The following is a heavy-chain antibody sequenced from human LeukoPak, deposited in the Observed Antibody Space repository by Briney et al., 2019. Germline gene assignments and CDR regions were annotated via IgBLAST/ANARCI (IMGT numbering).Heavy chain of an antibody. CDR1: GYTFTGYY. CDR3: ARERIAAAGTFDP. Sequence: ASVKVSCKASGYTFTGYYMHWVRQAPGQGLEWMGRINPNSGGTNYAQKFQGRVTMTRDTSISTAYMELSRLRSDDPAVYYCARERIAAAGTFDPWGQGTLVTVSS. D-gene: IGHD6-13*01. V-gene: IGHV1-2*06. CDR2: INPNSGGT. J-gene: IGHJ5*02.